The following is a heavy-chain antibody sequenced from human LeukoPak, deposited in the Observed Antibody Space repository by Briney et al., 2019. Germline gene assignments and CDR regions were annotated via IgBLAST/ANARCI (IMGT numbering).Heavy chain of an antibody. Sequence: GGSLRLSCAASGFTFSSYGMSWVRQAPGKGLEWVSAISGSGGSTYYADSVKGRFTISRDNSKNTLYLQMNSLRAEDTAVYYCAKGLLWFGELSGIDYWGQGTLVTVSS. CDR2: ISGSGGST. J-gene: IGHJ4*02. D-gene: IGHD3-10*01. CDR1: GFTFSSYG. CDR3: AKGLLWFGELSGIDY. V-gene: IGHV3-23*01.